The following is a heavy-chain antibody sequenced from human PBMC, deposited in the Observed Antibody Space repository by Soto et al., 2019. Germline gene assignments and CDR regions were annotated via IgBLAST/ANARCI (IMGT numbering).Heavy chain of an antibody. D-gene: IGHD2-2*01. J-gene: IGHJ4*02. V-gene: IGHV3-30*18. CDR2: ISYDGSNK. CDR3: AKENIVVVPAAMIGGFDY. Sequence: ESGGGVVQPGRSLRLSCAASGFTFSSYGMHWVRQAPGKGLEWVAVISYDGSNKYYADSVKGRFTISRDNSKNTLYLQMNSLRAEDTAVYYCAKENIVVVPAAMIGGFDYWGQGTLVTVSS. CDR1: GFTFSSYG.